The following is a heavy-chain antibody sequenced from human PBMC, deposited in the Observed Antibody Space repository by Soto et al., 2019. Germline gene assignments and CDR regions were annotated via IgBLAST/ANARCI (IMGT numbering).Heavy chain of an antibody. CDR1: GFTFSSNF. Sequence: EMQLLESGGGLVQPGGSLRLSCAAPGFTFSSNFMNWVRQAPGKGLEWVSTISGTGGDKYYAYSVKGRFTVSRDNSKNTLFLQMDSLRADDTAVEYCAKENNGYALFFDYWCQGTLVTVSS. D-gene: IGHD5-12*01. CDR3: AKENNGYALFFDY. V-gene: IGHV3-23*01. CDR2: ISGTGGDK. J-gene: IGHJ4*02.